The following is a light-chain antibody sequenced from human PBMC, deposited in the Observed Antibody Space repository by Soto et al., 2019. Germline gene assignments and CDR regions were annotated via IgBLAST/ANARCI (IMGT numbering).Light chain of an antibody. CDR1: QTTTSW. CDR2: KTS. J-gene: IGKJ2*03. Sequence: DIQMTQSPSTLSASVGDRVTITCRASQTTTSWLAWYQQKPGKAPKLLVYKTSSLQSGVPSRVSGRGSGTEFTLTISSLQPDDFATYYCQQYNPYSYSFGQGTKLEIK. CDR3: QQYNPYSYS. V-gene: IGKV1-5*03.